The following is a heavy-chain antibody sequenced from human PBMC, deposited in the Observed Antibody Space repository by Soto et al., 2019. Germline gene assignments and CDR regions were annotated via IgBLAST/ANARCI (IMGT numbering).Heavy chain of an antibody. J-gene: IGHJ4*02. V-gene: IGHV3-30*02. CDR2: ITRDGYNK. D-gene: IGHD6-6*01. CDR3: TKSSGGSSSVGMDY. Sequence: GGSLRLSCVASGFSFSSYAMNWVRQAPGKGLEWVASITRDGYNKYYADSVKGRFTISRDNSKNTLSLQMTALRVEDSSVYYCTKSSGGSSSVGMDYWGPGTLVTVSS. CDR1: GFSFSSYA.